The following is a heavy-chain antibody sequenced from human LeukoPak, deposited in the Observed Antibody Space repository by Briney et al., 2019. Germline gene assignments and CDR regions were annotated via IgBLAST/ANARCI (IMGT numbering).Heavy chain of an antibody. D-gene: IGHD3-22*01. V-gene: IGHV3-30*02. CDR1: GFIFTNYA. J-gene: IGHJ5*02. Sequence: GGSLRLSCAASGFIFTNYAMHWVRQAPGKGLEWVAFLRHDGINKYHADSVKGRFTISRDNSKNSLYLQMNGLRTDDTAVYYCAKDPSSESTNWFDPWGQGTLVTVPS. CDR2: LRHDGINK. CDR3: AKDPSSESTNWFDP.